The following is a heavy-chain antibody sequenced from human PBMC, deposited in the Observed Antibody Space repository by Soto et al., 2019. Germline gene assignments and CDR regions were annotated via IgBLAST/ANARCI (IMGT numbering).Heavy chain of an antibody. D-gene: IGHD3-9*01. CDR3: DHILTGHFDH. Sequence: SETLSLTCDVQGDSFSGYFWSWFRQPPGKVLEWIGEIDYGGPSNYNPSLQRRGTMLVDTSKNLFLLHLTSLTAADTAVYFCDHILTGHFDHWGHGTLVTVSS. J-gene: IGHJ4*01. CDR1: GDSFSGYF. V-gene: IGHV4-34*10. CDR2: IDYGGPS.